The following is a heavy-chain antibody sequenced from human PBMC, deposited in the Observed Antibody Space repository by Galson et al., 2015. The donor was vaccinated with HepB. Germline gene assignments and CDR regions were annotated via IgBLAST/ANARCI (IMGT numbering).Heavy chain of an antibody. Sequence: LRLSCAASGFTFSDYYMSWIRQPPGKGLEWIGYIYYSGSTNYNPALKSRVTISVDTSKNQFPLKLSSVTAADTAVYYCARGGSGSCDWYFALWGRGTLVTVSS. D-gene: IGHD6-13*01. CDR1: GFTFSDYY. CDR2: IYYSGST. V-gene: IGHV4-59*01. CDR3: ARGGSGSCDWYFAL. J-gene: IGHJ2*01.